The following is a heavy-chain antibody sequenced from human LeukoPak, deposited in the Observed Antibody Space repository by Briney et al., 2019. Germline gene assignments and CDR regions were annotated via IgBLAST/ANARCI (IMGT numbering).Heavy chain of an antibody. CDR1: GFTFSSYG. Sequence: PGGSLRLSCAASGFTFSSYGMHWGRQAPGKGLEWVAFIRYVGSINYYADSVKGGFTVFRDSFMNSMYLRMKGLRAEDTAVYYCARPHYYGSGSYPSRYYYYYMDVWGNGTTVTVSS. D-gene: IGHD3-10*01. CDR3: ARPHYYGSGSYPSRYYYYYMDV. J-gene: IGHJ6*03. CDR2: IRYVGSIN. V-gene: IGHV3-30*02.